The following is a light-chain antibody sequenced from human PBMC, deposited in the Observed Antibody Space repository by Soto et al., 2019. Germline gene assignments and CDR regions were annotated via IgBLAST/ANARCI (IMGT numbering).Light chain of an antibody. CDR2: DAS. CDR3: QQRSYSPPT. V-gene: IGKV3-11*01. J-gene: IGKJ3*01. Sequence: EIVLTQSPATLSLSPGERATLSCRASQSVGSYLAWYQQKPGQAPRRLIYDASIRATGIPASFSGGGSGTDFALTISSLEPEDFAVYYCQQRSYSPPTFGHGTKVDVK. CDR1: QSVGSY.